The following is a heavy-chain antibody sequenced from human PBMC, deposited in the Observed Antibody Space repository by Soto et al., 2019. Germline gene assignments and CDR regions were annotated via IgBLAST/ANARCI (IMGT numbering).Heavy chain of an antibody. CDR3: AIGFCGSICPYFQY. V-gene: IGHV1-3*01. D-gene: IGHD2-8*02. Sequence: QVQLVQSGAEVKKPGASVKVSCQTSGYTFTSYTIQWVRQAPGQRLEWMGRISGGNGNTVYSEKFQGRVTSTRDTSASTAYMELSGLRPEDTAVYYCAIGFCGSICPYFQYWGQGTLVSVSS. CDR1: GYTFTSYT. CDR2: ISGGNGNT. J-gene: IGHJ1*01.